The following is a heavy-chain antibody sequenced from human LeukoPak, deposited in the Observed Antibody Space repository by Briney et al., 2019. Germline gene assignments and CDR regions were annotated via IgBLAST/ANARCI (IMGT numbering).Heavy chain of an antibody. J-gene: IGHJ6*03. CDR2: ISSTSGYI. D-gene: IGHD1-14*01. CDR3: ARVPDSYYYYYMDV. CDR1: GFTFSSYS. Sequence: GGSLRLSCAVSGFTFSSYSTCWVRQAPGKGLEWVSSISSTSGYINYADSVRGRLTISRDNAKNSLYLQMSSLRAEDTAVYYCARVPDSYYYYYMDVWGKGTTVTVSS. V-gene: IGHV3-21*01.